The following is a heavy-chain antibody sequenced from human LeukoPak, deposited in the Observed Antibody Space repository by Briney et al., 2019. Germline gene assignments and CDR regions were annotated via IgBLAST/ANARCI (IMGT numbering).Heavy chain of an antibody. V-gene: IGHV3-21*01. CDR2: ISSSSSYI. CDR1: GFTFSSYS. Sequence: PEGSLRLSCAASGFTFSSYSMNWVRQAPGKGLEWVSSISSSSSYIYYADSVKGRFTISRDNAKNSLYLQMNSLRAEDTAVYYCARAAAAAGTRENWFDPWGQGTLVTVSS. J-gene: IGHJ5*02. CDR3: ARAAAAAGTRENWFDP. D-gene: IGHD6-13*01.